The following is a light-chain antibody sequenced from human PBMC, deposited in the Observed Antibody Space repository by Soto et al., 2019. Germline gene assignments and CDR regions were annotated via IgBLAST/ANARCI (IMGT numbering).Light chain of an antibody. J-gene: IGKJ5*01. Sequence: DIQMTQSPSSLSASVGDRVTITCRASQSISSYLNWYQQKPGKAPKLLIYAASSLQSGVPSRFSGSGSGTDFTLTISSLQPEDFATYCCQPRYTTPPYTLGLRTRLNIK. CDR2: AAS. CDR1: QSISSY. V-gene: IGKV1-39*01. CDR3: QPRYTTPPYT.